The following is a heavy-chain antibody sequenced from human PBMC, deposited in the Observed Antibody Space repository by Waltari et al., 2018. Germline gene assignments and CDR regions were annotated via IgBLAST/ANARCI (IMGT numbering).Heavy chain of an antibody. J-gene: IGHJ6*02. CDR3: ARADIVVVPAARSDYYYGMDV. CDR2: IIPILGIA. D-gene: IGHD2-2*01. Sequence: QVQLVQSGAEVKKPGSSVKVSCKASGGTFSSYTISWVRQAPGQGLEWMGRIIPILGIANDGQKFQGRVTITADKATSTAYMELSSLRSEDTAVYYCARADIVVVPAARSDYYYGMDVWGQGTTVSVSS. V-gene: IGHV1-69*02. CDR1: GGTFSSYT.